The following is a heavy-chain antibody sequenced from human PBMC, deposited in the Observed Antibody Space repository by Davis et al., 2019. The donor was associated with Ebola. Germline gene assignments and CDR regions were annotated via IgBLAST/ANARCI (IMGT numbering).Heavy chain of an antibody. Sequence: KVSCKGSGYRFTSYWIAWVRQMPGKGLEWMGIIYPGDSDTRYSPSFQGQVTISADKSISTAYLQWSSLKASDTAMYYCARHYCSGGSCYSGGYYYYYGMDVWGQGTTVTVSS. J-gene: IGHJ6*02. CDR3: ARHYCSGGSCYSGGYYYYYGMDV. V-gene: IGHV5-51*01. D-gene: IGHD2-15*01. CDR2: IYPGDSDT. CDR1: GYRFTSYW.